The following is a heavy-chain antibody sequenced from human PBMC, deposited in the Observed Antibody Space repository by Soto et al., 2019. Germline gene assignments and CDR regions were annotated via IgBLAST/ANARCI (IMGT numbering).Heavy chain of an antibody. CDR3: ARGVKGQWLVKFFDY. V-gene: IGHV4-34*01. J-gene: IGHJ4*02. D-gene: IGHD6-19*01. CDR2: INHSGST. CDR1: GGSFSGYY. Sequence: SETLSLTCAVYGGSFSGYYWSWIRQPPGKGLEWIGEINHSGSTNYNPSLKSRVTISVDTSKNQFSLKLSSVTAADTAVYYCARGVKGQWLVKFFDYWGQGTLVTVSS.